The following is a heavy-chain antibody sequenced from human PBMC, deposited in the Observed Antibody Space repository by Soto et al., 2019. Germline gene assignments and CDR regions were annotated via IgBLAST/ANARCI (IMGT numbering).Heavy chain of an antibody. Sequence: PSETLSLTCDVSRYSINNNNWWSWVRQPPGGGLEWIGELHHGGSTNYNPSLESRATFSVDISKNQFFLKLSSVTAADTAVYYCASSPPPMRSPIIWGQGTLVTVSS. D-gene: IGHD2-2*01. CDR3: ASSPPPMRSPII. J-gene: IGHJ4*02. CDR1: RYSINNNNW. V-gene: IGHV4-4*02. CDR2: LHHGGST.